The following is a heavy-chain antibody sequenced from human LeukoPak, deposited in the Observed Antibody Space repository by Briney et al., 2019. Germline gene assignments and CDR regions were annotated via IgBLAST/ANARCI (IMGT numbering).Heavy chain of an antibody. J-gene: IGHJ4*02. CDR1: GFTFSSYA. CDR3: ARGKRWLQPDY. Sequence: GGSLRLSCAASGFTFSSYAMHWVRQAPGKGLEWVAVISYDGSNKYYADSVKGQFTISRDNSKNTLYLQMNSLRAEDTAVYYCARGKRWLQPDYWGQGTLVTVSS. V-gene: IGHV3-30*04. CDR2: ISYDGSNK. D-gene: IGHD5-24*01.